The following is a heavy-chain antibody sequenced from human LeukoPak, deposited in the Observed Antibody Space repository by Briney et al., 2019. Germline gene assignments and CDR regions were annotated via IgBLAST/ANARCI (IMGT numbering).Heavy chain of an antibody. D-gene: IGHD3-9*01. Sequence: ASVTVSCKASGYTFTSYGISWVRQAPGQGLEWMGWISAYSGNTNYAQKLQGRVTMTTDTSTSTAYMELRSLRSDDTAVYYCARDLDDILTGYQDAFDIWGQGTMVTVSS. CDR1: GYTFTSYG. V-gene: IGHV1-18*04. CDR2: ISAYSGNT. J-gene: IGHJ3*02. CDR3: ARDLDDILTGYQDAFDI.